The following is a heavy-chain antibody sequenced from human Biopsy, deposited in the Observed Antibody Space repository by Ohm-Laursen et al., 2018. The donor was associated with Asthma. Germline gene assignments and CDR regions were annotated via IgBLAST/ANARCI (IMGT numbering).Heavy chain of an antibody. CDR1: EFPFSSYA. CDR3: AKRRGYSDLTDFDH. J-gene: IGHJ4*02. V-gene: IGHV3-23*01. D-gene: IGHD3-3*01. CDR2: ISGNGDNT. Sequence: SLRLSCAASEFPFSSYAMNWVRQAPGKGLEWVSSISGNGDNTHYSDSVQGRFIISRDNSKNTLYLQMNRLRTDDTAVYFCAKRRGYSDLTDFDHWGQGTLVTVSS.